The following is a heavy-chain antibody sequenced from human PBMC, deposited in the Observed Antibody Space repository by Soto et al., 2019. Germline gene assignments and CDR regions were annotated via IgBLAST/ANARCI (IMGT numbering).Heavy chain of an antibody. J-gene: IGHJ4*02. CDR1: GFILTSYW. D-gene: IGHD2-21*02. V-gene: IGHV3-7*03. CDR3: ARDSTYCGDDCYTGWAFDY. Sequence: GGSLRLSCAASGFILTSYWMTWVRQAPGKGLEWVAIIKQDGSEKYYADSVKGRSTISRDSAKNSLNLQMNSLRAEDTAVYYCARDSTYCGDDCYTGWAFDYWGQGILVT. CDR2: IKQDGSEK.